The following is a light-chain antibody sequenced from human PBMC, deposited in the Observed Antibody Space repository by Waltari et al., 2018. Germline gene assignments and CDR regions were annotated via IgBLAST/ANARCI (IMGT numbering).Light chain of an antibody. V-gene: IGKV4-1*01. CDR1: QIFLYSSNNKNY. J-gene: IGKJ3*01. Sequence: DIVMTQSPDSLAVSLGERATINCRSSQIFLYSSNNKNYLAWYQQKPGQPPNVLIYWASTRESGVPDRFSGSGSGTDFTLTISSLQAEDVALYYCQQYYNTPFTFGPGTKVDIK. CDR3: QQYYNTPFT. CDR2: WAS.